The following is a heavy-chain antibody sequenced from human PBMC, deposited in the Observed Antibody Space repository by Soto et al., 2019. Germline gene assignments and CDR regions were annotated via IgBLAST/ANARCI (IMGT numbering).Heavy chain of an antibody. J-gene: IGHJ4*02. Sequence: SETLSLTCTVSGGSISSSSYYWGWIRQPLGKGLEWIGSIYYSGSTYYNPSLKSRVTISVDTSKNQFSLKLSSVTAADTAVYYCARHDYGDYTPLHYWGQGTLVTVSS. D-gene: IGHD4-17*01. CDR3: ARHDYGDYTPLHY. V-gene: IGHV4-39*01. CDR2: IYYSGST. CDR1: GGSISSSSYY.